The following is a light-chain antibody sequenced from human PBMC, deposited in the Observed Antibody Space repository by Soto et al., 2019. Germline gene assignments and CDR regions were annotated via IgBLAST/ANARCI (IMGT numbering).Light chain of an antibody. Sequence: DIQMTQSPSTLSASVGDRVTITCRASQSISGSLAWYQQKPGKAPKLLIYAASNLKSGVPSRFSGSGSGTEYPLTISSLQPDDSASYYCQQYNGYWTFGQGTRVEIK. CDR3: QQYNGYWT. V-gene: IGKV1-5*03. CDR2: AAS. J-gene: IGKJ1*01. CDR1: QSISGS.